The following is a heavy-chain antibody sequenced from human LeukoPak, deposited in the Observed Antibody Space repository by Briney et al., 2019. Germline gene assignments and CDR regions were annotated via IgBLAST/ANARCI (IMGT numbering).Heavy chain of an antibody. CDR3: AKDLGVIIVPYAIDYYGLDV. D-gene: IGHD2-2*01. CDR1: GFTFSRHG. Sequence: GGSLRLSCAASGFTFSRHGMQWVRQAPGKGPEWVAAVSYDESNKYYADSVKGRFTISRDNSKNTLFLQMNSLRAEDTAVYYCAKDLGVIIVPYAIDYYGLDVWGQGTKVTVSS. V-gene: IGHV3-30*18. J-gene: IGHJ6*02. CDR2: VSYDESNK.